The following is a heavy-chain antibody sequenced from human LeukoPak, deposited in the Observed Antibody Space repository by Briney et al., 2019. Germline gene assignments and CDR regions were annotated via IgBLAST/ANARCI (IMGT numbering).Heavy chain of an antibody. CDR1: GYTFTGYY. Sequence: ASVKVSCKASGYTFTGYYMHWVRQATGQGLEWMGWISISNESTYHVQKFQGRVTMTTDTSTSTAYMELRSLRSDDTAVYYCARVDILTGYYFFDYWGQGTLVTVSS. CDR2: ISISNEST. V-gene: IGHV1-2*02. J-gene: IGHJ4*02. CDR3: ARVDILTGYYFFDY. D-gene: IGHD3-9*01.